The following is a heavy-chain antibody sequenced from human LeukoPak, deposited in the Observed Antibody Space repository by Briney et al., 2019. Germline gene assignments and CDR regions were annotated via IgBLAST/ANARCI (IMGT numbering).Heavy chain of an antibody. CDR1: GFTVSSNF. D-gene: IGHD6-6*01. Sequence: GGSLRLSCAVSGFTVSSNFMSWVRQAPGKGLERVSVIYSGGPTYYADSVKGRFTISRDNSKNTLFLQMNSLRAEDTAVYYCARGLRLVAQIDYWGQGTLVTVSS. CDR2: IYSGGPT. J-gene: IGHJ4*02. V-gene: IGHV3-53*01. CDR3: ARGLRLVAQIDY.